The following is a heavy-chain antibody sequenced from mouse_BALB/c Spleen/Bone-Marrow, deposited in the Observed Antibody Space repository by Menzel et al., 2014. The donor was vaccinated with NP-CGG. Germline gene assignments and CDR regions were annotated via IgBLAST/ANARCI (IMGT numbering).Heavy chain of an antibody. J-gene: IGHJ2*01. V-gene: IGHV14-3*02. Sequence: EVQVVESGAELVKPGASVKLSCTASGFNIKDTYMHWVKQRPEQGLEWIGRIDPANGSTKYDPKFQGKATITADTSSNTAYLQLSSLTSEDTAVYYCARYYYGYYFDYWGQGTTLTVSS. CDR2: IDPANGST. D-gene: IGHD1-1*01. CDR3: ARYYYGYYFDY. CDR1: GFNIKDTY.